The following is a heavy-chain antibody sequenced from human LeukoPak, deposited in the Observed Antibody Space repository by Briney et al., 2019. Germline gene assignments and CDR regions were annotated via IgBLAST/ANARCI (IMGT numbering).Heavy chain of an antibody. V-gene: IGHV3-48*04. Sequence: GGSLRLSCAASGFTFSTYSMNWFRQAPGRGLEWVSYIGGSRSGSSRSIIYYADSVKGRFTISRDNAKNSLYLQMNSLRAEDTAVYYCAGGYTIGPGYFDYWGQGTLVTVSS. J-gene: IGHJ4*02. CDR2: IGGSRSGSSRSII. D-gene: IGHD6-19*01. CDR3: AGGYTIGPGYFDY. CDR1: GFTFSTYS.